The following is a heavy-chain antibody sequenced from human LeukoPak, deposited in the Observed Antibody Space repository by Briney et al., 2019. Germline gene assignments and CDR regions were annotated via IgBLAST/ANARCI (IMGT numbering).Heavy chain of an antibody. D-gene: IGHD3-22*01. CDR3: AKGAFDSSGLYYNYYGMDV. CDR1: GFTFSTYA. J-gene: IGHJ6*02. V-gene: IGHV3-23*01. Sequence: GGSLRLSCAASGFTFSTYAMSWVRQAPGKGLEWVSAISSSGASTYYADSVKGRFTISGDNSKNTLFLHMNSLRAEDTAVYYCAKGAFDSSGLYYNYYGMDVWGQGTTVTVSS. CDR2: ISSSGAST.